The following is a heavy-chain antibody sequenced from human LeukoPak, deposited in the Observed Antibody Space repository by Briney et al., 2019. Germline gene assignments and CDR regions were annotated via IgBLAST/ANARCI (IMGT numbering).Heavy chain of an antibody. CDR3: ANQCGGGCSGDH. J-gene: IGHJ4*02. D-gene: IGHD2-21*02. CDR1: GFTFSSYG. CDR2: IRYDGSNK. Sequence: GGSLRLSCAASGFTFSSYGMHWVRQAPGKGLEWVTFIRYDGSNKYFADSVKGRFTISRDNSKNTLFLQMNSLRAEDSAVYCCANQCGGGCSGDHWGQGTLVTVSS. V-gene: IGHV3-30*02.